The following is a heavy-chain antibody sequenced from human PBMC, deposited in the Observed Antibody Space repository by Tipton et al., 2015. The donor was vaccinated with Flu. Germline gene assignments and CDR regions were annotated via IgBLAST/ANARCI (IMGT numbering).Heavy chain of an antibody. V-gene: IGHV4-38-2*01. Sequence: TLSLTCAVSGYSISSGYYWGWIRQPPGKGLEWIGYMYHSGSTYYNPSLKSRVSISVDTSKNQFSLKLSSVTAADTAVYYCARAPAYCSGGTCYWSYFDYWGQGTLVAVSS. J-gene: IGHJ4*02. D-gene: IGHD2-15*01. CDR3: ARAPAYCSGGTCYWSYFDY. CDR2: MYHSGST. CDR1: GYSISSGYY.